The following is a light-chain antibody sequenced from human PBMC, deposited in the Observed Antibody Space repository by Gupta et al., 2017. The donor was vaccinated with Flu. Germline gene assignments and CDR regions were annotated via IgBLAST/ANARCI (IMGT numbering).Light chain of an antibody. CDR1: ISSVGNNN. CDR2: DNS. J-gene: IGLJ3*02. Sequence: ISSVGNNNVSWYQQLPGTAPKALIYDNSRRPSGISDRFSGSKSGTSATLGITGLQTGDEADYYCGTWDGSLFTWVFGGGTKLTVL. V-gene: IGLV1-51*01. CDR3: GTWDGSLFTWV.